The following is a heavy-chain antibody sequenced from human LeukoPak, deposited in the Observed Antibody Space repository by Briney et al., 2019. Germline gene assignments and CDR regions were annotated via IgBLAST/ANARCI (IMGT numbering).Heavy chain of an antibody. Sequence: PSETLSLTCTVSGSSISSYYWSWIRQPAGKGLEWIGRIYTSGSTNYNPSLKSRVTISVDTSKNQFSLKLSSVTAADTAVYYCARDTYCSSTSCYTLNYYYYMDVWGKGTTVTVSS. D-gene: IGHD2-2*02. J-gene: IGHJ6*03. CDR3: ARDTYCSSTSCYTLNYYYYMDV. CDR2: IYTSGST. V-gene: IGHV4-4*07. CDR1: GSSISSYY.